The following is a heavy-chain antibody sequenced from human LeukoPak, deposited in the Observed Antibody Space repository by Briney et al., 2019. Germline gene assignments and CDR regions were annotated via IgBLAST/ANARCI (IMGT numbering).Heavy chain of an antibody. Sequence: ASVKVSCKASGYTFTSYDIDWVRQATGQGLEWMGWMNPNSGNTGYAQKFQGRVTMTRNTSISTAYMELSSLRSEDTAVYYCARGRRWLQLRHVFDYWGQGTLVTVSS. V-gene: IGHV1-8*01. D-gene: IGHD5-24*01. CDR3: ARGRRWLQLRHVFDY. CDR1: GYTFTSYD. CDR2: MNPNSGNT. J-gene: IGHJ4*02.